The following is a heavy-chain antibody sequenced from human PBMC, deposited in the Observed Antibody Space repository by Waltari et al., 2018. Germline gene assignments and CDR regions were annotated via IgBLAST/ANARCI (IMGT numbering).Heavy chain of an antibody. D-gene: IGHD2-15*01. CDR2: IDYSGST. CDR1: GGSISSSSYS. V-gene: IGHV4-39*01. J-gene: IGHJ5*02. Sequence: QLQLQESGPGLVKPSETLSLTCTVSGGSISSSSYSWGWIRQPPGKGLELIGSIDYSGSTYYNPALKSRVTISVDTSKNQFSLKLSSVPAADTAVYYCARQDCSGGSCYSNWFDPWGQGTLVTVSS. CDR3: ARQDCSGGSCYSNWFDP.